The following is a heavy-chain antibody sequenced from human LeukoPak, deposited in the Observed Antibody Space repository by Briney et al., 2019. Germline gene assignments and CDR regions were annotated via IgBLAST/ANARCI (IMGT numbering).Heavy chain of an antibody. CDR2: IIPIFGTA. D-gene: IGHD2-21*02. V-gene: IGHV1-69*05. J-gene: IGHJ4*02. CDR1: GGTFSSYA. Sequence: SVKVSCKASGGTFSSYAISWVRQAPGQGLEWMGGIIPIFGTANYAQKFQGRVTITTDESTSTAYIELSSLRSEDTAVYYCARVSYHRDYYFDYWGQGTLVTVSS. CDR3: ARVSYHRDYYFDY.